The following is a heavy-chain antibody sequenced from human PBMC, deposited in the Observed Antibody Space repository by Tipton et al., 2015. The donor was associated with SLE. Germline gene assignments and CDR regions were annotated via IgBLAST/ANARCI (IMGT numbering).Heavy chain of an antibody. J-gene: IGHJ6*02. Sequence: LRLSCTVSGGSISSGGYYWSWIRQHPGKGLEWIGYIYYSGSTYYNPSLKSRVTISVDTSKNQFSLKLNSVTAADTAVYYCARRGYCSGGNCYSTRSYYDMDVWGQGTTVTVSS. CDR1: GGSISSGGYY. D-gene: IGHD2-15*01. V-gene: IGHV4-31*03. CDR2: IYYSGST. CDR3: ARRGYCSGGNCYSTRSYYDMDV.